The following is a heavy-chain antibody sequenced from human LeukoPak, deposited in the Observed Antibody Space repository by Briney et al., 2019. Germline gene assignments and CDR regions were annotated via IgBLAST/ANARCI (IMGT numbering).Heavy chain of an antibody. Sequence: SETLSLTCTVSDGSISSYYWSWIRQPPGKGLEWIGYIYYSGNSNYNPSLKSRVTISADTSKNEFSLKLSSVTAADTAIYYCATRSTGVAATFDSWGQGALVTVSS. J-gene: IGHJ4*02. CDR3: ATRSTGVAATFDS. V-gene: IGHV4-59*01. CDR1: DGSISSYY. CDR2: IYYSGNS. D-gene: IGHD2-15*01.